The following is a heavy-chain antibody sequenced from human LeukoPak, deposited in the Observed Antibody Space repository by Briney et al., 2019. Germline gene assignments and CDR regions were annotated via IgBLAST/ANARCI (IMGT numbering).Heavy chain of an antibody. J-gene: IGHJ4*02. CDR2: IYYTGST. CDR3: ARHGANVLGDFFDY. D-gene: IGHD2-21*02. V-gene: IGHV4-59*01. CDR1: GGSISSYY. Sequence: PSETLSLTCTVSGGSISSYYWIWIRQPPGKGLEWIGYIYYTGSTNYNPSLKSRVTISVDTSKNQFSLKLSSVTAADTAVYYCARHGANVLGDFFDYWGQGTLVTVSS.